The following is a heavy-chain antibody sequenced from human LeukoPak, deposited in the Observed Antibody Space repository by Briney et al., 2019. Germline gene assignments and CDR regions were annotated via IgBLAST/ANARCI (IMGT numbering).Heavy chain of an antibody. Sequence: GGSLRLSCAASGLTFSSYWMHWVRQAPGKGLVWVSRIGTDGGSTSYADSVKGRFTISRDNAKNTLYLQMNSLRAEDTAVYYCARDRYCSSASCYGGDYWGQGTLVTVSS. CDR3: ARDRYCSSASCYGGDY. J-gene: IGHJ4*02. D-gene: IGHD2-2*01. CDR1: GLTFSSYW. V-gene: IGHV3-74*01. CDR2: IGTDGGST.